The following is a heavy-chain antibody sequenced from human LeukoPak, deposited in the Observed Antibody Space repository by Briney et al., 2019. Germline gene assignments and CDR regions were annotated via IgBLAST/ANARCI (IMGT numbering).Heavy chain of an antibody. CDR2: LYWDGDS. J-gene: IGHJ6*03. D-gene: IGHD7-27*01. CDR3: AHSLGRRKDYYYMDV. CDR1: GFSLTTSGVG. V-gene: IGHV2-5*02. Sequence: SGPALVKPTQTLTLTCAFSGFSLTTSGVGVAWIRQPPVKALEWLGLLYWDGDSRYSLSLKDRLTITNDTSKYQVVLRLINLDPVDTATYFCAHSLGRRKDYYYMDVWGKGTTVTVSS.